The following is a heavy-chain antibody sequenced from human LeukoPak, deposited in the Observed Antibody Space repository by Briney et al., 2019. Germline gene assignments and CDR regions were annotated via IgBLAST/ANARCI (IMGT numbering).Heavy chain of an antibody. CDR2: IIPIFGTA. CDR3: ARSSIAAAGPFDY. Sequence: SVTVSCKASGGTFTSYAISWVRQAPGQGLEWMGRIIPIFGTANYAQKFQGRVTITTDESTSTAYMELSSLRSEDTAVYYCARSSIAAAGPFDYWGQGTLVTVSS. D-gene: IGHD6-13*01. J-gene: IGHJ4*02. V-gene: IGHV1-69*05. CDR1: GGTFTSYA.